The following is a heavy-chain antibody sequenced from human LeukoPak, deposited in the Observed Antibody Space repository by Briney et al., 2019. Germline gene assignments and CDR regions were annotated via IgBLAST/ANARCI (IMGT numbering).Heavy chain of an antibody. CDR2: INAGNANT. Sequence: GASVKVSCKASGYTFTTYAIHWVRQAPGQRLEYMGWINAGNANTKYSQKFQGRVTITRDTSASTACMELSSLRSEDTAVYFCAREHDFLTGYGMDVWGQGTTVTVSS. CDR1: GYTFTTYA. D-gene: IGHD3-9*01. J-gene: IGHJ6*02. V-gene: IGHV1-3*01. CDR3: AREHDFLTGYGMDV.